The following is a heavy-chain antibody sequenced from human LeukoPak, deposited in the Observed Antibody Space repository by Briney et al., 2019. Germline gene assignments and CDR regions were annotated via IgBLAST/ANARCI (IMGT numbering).Heavy chain of an antibody. Sequence: QTGGSLRLSCAASGFTFTSYSMSWARQAPGKGLEWVSGTSDRGDYTYYADSVKGRYTISRDSSKNTLFLQMNSLRAEDTALYFCARKAQYNGHYPLDYWGQGTLVTVSS. CDR3: ARKAQYNGHYPLDY. V-gene: IGHV3-23*01. J-gene: IGHJ4*02. CDR1: GFTFTSYS. CDR2: TSDRGDYT. D-gene: IGHD1-7*01.